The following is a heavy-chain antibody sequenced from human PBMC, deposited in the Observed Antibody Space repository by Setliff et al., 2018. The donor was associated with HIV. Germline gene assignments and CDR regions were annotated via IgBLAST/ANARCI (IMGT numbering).Heavy chain of an antibody. J-gene: IGHJ6*02. D-gene: IGHD3-10*01. V-gene: IGHV4-31*03. CDR1: GGSISSSGNY. CDR3: ARDLSPYGSGDPYYYYGMDV. Sequence: SETLSLTCTVSGGSISSSGNYWTWIRQRPGKGLEWIGYIYHTGTTYYHPSLKSRVLISVDTSNNQFSLRQSSVTAADTAVYYCARDLSPYGSGDPYYYYGMDVWGQGTTVTVSS. CDR2: IYHTGTT.